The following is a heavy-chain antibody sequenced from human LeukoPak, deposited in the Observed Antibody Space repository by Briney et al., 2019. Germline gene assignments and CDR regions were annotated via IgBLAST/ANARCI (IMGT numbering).Heavy chain of an antibody. CDR1: GGSVNSGSYY. D-gene: IGHD6-13*01. V-gene: IGHV4-61*01. J-gene: IGHJ5*02. CDR3: ARGDPYSSSWYFDP. CDR2: VYYSGST. Sequence: SETLSLTCTVSGGSVNSGSYYWSWIRQPPGKGLEWIGYVYYSGSTNYNPSLKSRVTISVDTSKNQFSLKLSSVTAADTAVYYCARGDPYSSSWYFDPWGQGTLVTVSS.